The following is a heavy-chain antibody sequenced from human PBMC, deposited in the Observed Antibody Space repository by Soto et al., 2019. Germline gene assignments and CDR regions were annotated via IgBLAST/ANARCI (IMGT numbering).Heavy chain of an antibody. V-gene: IGHV2-26*01. CDR1: GFSLSNARMG. Sequence: QVTLKESGPVLVKPTETLTLTCTVSGFSLSNARMGVSWIRQPTGKALEWLAHISSNDEKSYTTSLKSRLTISKDTSKSQVVLSMTNMDPVDTATYYCVRLVAVAGLYYFDYWGQGTLVTVSS. CDR2: ISSNDEK. J-gene: IGHJ4*02. D-gene: IGHD6-19*01. CDR3: VRLVAVAGLYYFDY.